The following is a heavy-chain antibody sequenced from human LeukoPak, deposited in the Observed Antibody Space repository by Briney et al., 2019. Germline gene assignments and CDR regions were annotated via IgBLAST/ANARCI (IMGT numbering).Heavy chain of an antibody. CDR1: GFTFSDHY. Sequence: GGSLRLSCAASGFTFSDHYIDWVRQAPGKGLEWVARNRNKANNYTPEYAASVKGRFTISRDDSKNSLYLQMNSLKTEDTAVYYCARVETTVTTDNWYFDLWGRGTLVTVSS. V-gene: IGHV3-72*01. D-gene: IGHD4-11*01. J-gene: IGHJ2*01. CDR3: ARVETTVTTDNWYFDL. CDR2: NRNKANNYTP.